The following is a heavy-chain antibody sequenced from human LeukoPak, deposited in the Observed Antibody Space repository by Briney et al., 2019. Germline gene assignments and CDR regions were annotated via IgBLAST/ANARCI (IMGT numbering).Heavy chain of an antibody. Sequence: SQTLSLTCAISGDSVSSNSAAWNWIRQSPSRGLEWLGRAYYRSKWYNDYAVSVKGRITINPDTSKNQFSLLLNSVTPEDTAVYYCARDFRGYYYLGGLDYWGQGTLVTVSS. CDR2: AYYRSKWYN. CDR3: ARDFRGYYYLGGLDY. D-gene: IGHD3-22*01. V-gene: IGHV6-1*01. J-gene: IGHJ4*02. CDR1: GDSVSSNSAA.